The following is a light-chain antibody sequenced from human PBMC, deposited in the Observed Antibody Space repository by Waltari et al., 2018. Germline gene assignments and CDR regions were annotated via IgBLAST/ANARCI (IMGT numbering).Light chain of an antibody. V-gene: IGLV2-23*03. CDR1: SDDYDIPNF. CDR3: CSYGSSYTLL. J-gene: IGLJ2*01. CDR2: DGT. Sequence: SALTQPASVSGSRGQSITISCTGLSDDYDIPNFVSWYQQPPDKAPKLIIYDGTQRPSGVSPRFSASTSGSTASLTISGLQADDEADYFGCSYGSSYTLLFGGGTRLTVL.